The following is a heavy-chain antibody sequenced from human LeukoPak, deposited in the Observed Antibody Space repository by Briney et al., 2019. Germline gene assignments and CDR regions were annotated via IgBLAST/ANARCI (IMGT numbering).Heavy chain of an antibody. Sequence: PSETLSLTCAVSGGSINNYYWSWIRQPPGKGLEWIGYIYDSGSTNYNPSLKSRVTTSLDKSKNQFSLKLSSVTAADTAVYYCASTWDSGSYFDYWGQGTLVTVSS. J-gene: IGHJ4*02. CDR3: ASTWDSGSYFDY. D-gene: IGHD1-26*01. V-gene: IGHV4-59*12. CDR2: IYDSGST. CDR1: GGSINNYY.